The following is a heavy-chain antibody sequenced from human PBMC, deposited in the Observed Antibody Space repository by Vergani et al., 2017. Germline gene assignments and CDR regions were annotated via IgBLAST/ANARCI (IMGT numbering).Heavy chain of an antibody. J-gene: IGHJ4*02. CDR2: INPSGGHT. V-gene: IGHV1-46*03. CDR3: ARGDYGILTGYGY. Sequence: QVQLVQSGAEVKKPGASVKVSCKASGYTFTGYYMHWVRQAPGQGLEWMGIINPSGGHTNYAQKFQGRVTMTRDTSTSTVYMELSSLRSEDTAIYYCARGDYGILTGYGYWGQGTLVTVSA. D-gene: IGHD3-9*01. CDR1: GYTFTGYY.